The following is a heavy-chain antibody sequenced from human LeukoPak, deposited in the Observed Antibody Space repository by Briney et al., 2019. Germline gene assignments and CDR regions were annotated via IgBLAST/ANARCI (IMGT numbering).Heavy chain of an antibody. Sequence: PGGSLRLSCAASGFTVSSYYMNWVRQAPGKRLEWVSVIYSAGNTYYADSVKGRFTISRDNSKNTLFLQMDSLRAEDTAVYYCARAREYLAVDLWGQGTQVTVSS. CDR3: ARAREYLAVDL. D-gene: IGHD2/OR15-2a*01. CDR2: IYSAGNT. V-gene: IGHV3-66*02. J-gene: IGHJ5*02. CDR1: GFTVSSYY.